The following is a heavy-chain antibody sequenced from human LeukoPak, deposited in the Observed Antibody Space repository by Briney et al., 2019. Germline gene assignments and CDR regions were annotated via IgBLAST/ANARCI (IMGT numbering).Heavy chain of an antibody. V-gene: IGHV4-39*01. Sequence: SETLSLTCTVSGGYISSSSYYWDWIRQPPGKGLEWIGSIYYSGSTYYNPPLKSRVTISVDTSKNQLSLRLTSVTAADTAVYHCARRPYSTSMFDYWGQGTLVTVSS. CDR3: ARRPYSTSMFDY. D-gene: IGHD6-6*01. J-gene: IGHJ4*02. CDR2: IYYSGST. CDR1: GGYISSSSYY.